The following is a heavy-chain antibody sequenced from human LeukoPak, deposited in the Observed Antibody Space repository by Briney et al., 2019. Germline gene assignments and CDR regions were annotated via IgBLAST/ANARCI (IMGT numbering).Heavy chain of an antibody. D-gene: IGHD1-26*01. Sequence: AGGSLRLSCVGSGFSFSDYVMTWVRQAPGKGLGWVSAISNRDGSSTDYADSVKGRFTISRDNSKNTVYLQMNSVRAEDTAVYYCTTRVGGTPDYWGLGTLVTVSS. CDR1: GFSFSDYV. CDR3: TTRVGGTPDY. J-gene: IGHJ4*02. CDR2: ISNRDGSST. V-gene: IGHV3-23*01.